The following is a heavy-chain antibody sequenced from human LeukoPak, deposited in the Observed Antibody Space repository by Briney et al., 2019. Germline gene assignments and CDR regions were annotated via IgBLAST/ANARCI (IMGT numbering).Heavy chain of an antibody. Sequence: GGSLRLACAASGFTFSCYWMHWVRQVPGKGLVWVSHINSDGSRTNYADSVKGRFSISRDNAKNTLYLQMNSLGAEDTAVYYRARGASGSSRGHDYWGQGTLVSVSS. V-gene: IGHV3-74*01. CDR1: GFTFSCYW. CDR2: INSDGSRT. J-gene: IGHJ4*02. D-gene: IGHD6-6*01. CDR3: ARGASGSSRGHDY.